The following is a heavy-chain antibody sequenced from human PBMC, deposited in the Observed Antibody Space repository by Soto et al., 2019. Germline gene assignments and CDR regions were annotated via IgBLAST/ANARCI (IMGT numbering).Heavy chain of an antibody. V-gene: IGHV3-23*01. J-gene: IGHJ6*02. CDR1: GFTFSSYA. D-gene: IGHD4-4*01. CDR2: ISGSGGST. CDR3: AKDDHSNDYYYYYGMDV. Sequence: PGGSLRLSCAASGFTFSSYAMSWVRQAPGKRLEWVSAISGSGGSTYYADSVKGRFTISRDNSKNTLYLQMNSLRAEDTAVYYCAKDDHSNDYYYYYGMDVWGQGTTVTVSS.